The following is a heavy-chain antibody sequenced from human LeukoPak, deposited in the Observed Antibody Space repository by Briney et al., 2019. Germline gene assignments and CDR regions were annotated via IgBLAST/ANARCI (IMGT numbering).Heavy chain of an antibody. J-gene: IGHJ4*02. CDR3: ASSGWYIGLLRD. Sequence: PSETLSLTCAVYGGSFSGYYWSWIRQPPGKGLEWIGEINHSGSTNYNPSLKSRVTISVDTSKNQFSLKLSSVTAADTAVYYCASSGWYIGLLRDWGQGTLVTVSS. CDR1: GGSFSGYY. CDR2: INHSGST. V-gene: IGHV4-34*01. D-gene: IGHD6-19*01.